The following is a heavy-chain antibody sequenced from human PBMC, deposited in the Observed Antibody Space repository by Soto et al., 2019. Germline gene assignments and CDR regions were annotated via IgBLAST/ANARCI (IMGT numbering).Heavy chain of an antibody. CDR2: ISDDGSTA. V-gene: IGHV3-74*01. CDR3: ARGPRVSSTGTGAH. Sequence: QTGGSLRLSCSVSGFTFSAYWMHWVRQVPGKGLTWVPRISDDGSTATYADSVKGRFFISRDNAKNSPYLEMNTLRADDSGLYYCARGPRVSSTGTGAHWGRGTLVTVSS. D-gene: IGHD1-1*01. J-gene: IGHJ4*02. CDR1: GFTFSAYW.